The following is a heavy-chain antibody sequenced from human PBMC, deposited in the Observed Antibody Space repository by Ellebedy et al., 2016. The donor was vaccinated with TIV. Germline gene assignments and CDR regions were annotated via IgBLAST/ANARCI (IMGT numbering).Heavy chain of an antibody. D-gene: IGHD2-8*01. V-gene: IGHV3-30-3*01. CDR1: GFTFSSYA. CDR3: ARVPRGGYCTNGVCYPLDY. Sequence: GESLKISXAASGFTFSSYAMHWVRQAPGKGLEWVAVISYDGSNKYYADSVKGRFTISRDNSKNTLYLQMNSLRAEDTAVYYCARVPRGGYCTNGVCYPLDYWGQGTLVTVSS. CDR2: ISYDGSNK. J-gene: IGHJ4*02.